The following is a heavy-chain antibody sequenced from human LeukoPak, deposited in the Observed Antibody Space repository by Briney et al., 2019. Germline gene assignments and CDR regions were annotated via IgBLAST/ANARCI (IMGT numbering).Heavy chain of an antibody. D-gene: IGHD3-10*01. CDR2: IYYSGST. V-gene: IGHV4-31*03. J-gene: IGHJ4*02. Sequence: PSQTPSFTCTVSGGSISSGGYYWSWIRQHPGKGLEWIGYIYYSGSTYYNPSLKSRVTISVDTSKNQFSLKLSSVTAADTAVYYCARALKLTGPGFGELLSIFDYWGQGTLVTVSS. CDR3: ARALKLTGPGFGELLSIFDY. CDR1: GGSISSGGYY.